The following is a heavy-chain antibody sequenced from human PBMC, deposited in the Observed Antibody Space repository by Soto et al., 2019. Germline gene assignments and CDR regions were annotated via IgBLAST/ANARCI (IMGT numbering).Heavy chain of an antibody. Sequence: EVQLLGSGGDLVQPGGSLRLSCAASGFTFSNYAMSWVRQAPGKGLEWVSLIRGGGGPTNYADSVKGRFTVSRDNSNNMLFLQMSSLRADDTAVYYCVKDFRVGYDWTHDWGQGTLVTVSS. CDR1: GFTFSNYA. CDR3: VKDFRVGYDWTHD. D-gene: IGHD5-12*01. V-gene: IGHV3-23*01. CDR2: IRGGGGPT. J-gene: IGHJ4*02.